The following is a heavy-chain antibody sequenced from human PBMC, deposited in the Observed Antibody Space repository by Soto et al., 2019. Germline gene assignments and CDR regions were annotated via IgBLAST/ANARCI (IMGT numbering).Heavy chain of an antibody. CDR1: GGSISRGDYY. Sequence: ASETLSLTCTVSGGSISRGDYYWSWIRQPPGKGLEWIGYIYYSGSTYYNPSLKSRVTISVDTSKNQFSLKLSSVTAAGTAVYYCARAANRRVFGVVVSPFDPWGRGTLVTVSS. V-gene: IGHV4-30-4*01. J-gene: IGHJ5*02. CDR2: IYYSGST. CDR3: ARAANRRVFGVVVSPFDP. D-gene: IGHD3-3*01.